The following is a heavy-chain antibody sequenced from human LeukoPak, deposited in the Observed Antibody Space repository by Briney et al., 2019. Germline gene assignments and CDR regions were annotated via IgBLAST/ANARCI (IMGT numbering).Heavy chain of an antibody. Sequence: ASVKVSCKASGYTFTSYGISWVRQAPGQGLEWMGWISAYNGNTNYAQKLQGRVTMTRDTSISTAYMELSRLRSDDTAVYYCARALKGSPVDYWGQGTLVTVSS. J-gene: IGHJ4*02. CDR1: GYTFTSYG. CDR3: ARALKGSPVDY. D-gene: IGHD3-10*01. V-gene: IGHV1-18*01. CDR2: ISAYNGNT.